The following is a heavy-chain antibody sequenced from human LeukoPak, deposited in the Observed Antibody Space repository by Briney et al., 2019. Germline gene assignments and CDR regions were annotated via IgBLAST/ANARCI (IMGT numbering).Heavy chain of an antibody. Sequence: GGSLRLSCAASGFTFSSFWMSWVRQAPGKGLEWVANIKQDGSEKYYVDSVKGRFSISRENAKNSMYLQMNSLRAEDTAVYYCARESPYNGGSAEYFQHWGQGTLVTVYS. J-gene: IGHJ1*01. V-gene: IGHV3-7*03. D-gene: IGHD1-14*01. CDR2: IKQDGSEK. CDR3: ARESPYNGGSAEYFQH. CDR1: GFTFSSFW.